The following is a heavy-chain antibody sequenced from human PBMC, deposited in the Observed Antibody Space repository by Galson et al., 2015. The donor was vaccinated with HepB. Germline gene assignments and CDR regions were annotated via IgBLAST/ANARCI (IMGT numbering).Heavy chain of an antibody. J-gene: IGHJ4*02. V-gene: IGHV3-11*01. Sequence: SLRLSCAVSGLTFSDYYMNWIRQTPGKGLEWISYISTTGNTIYYADSVRGRFTISRDNAKNSLFLEMNSLRAEDTALYYCATDAHGLFYFDNWGQGTLVTVS. D-gene: IGHD2-21*01. CDR3: ATDAHGLFYFDN. CDR1: GLTFSDYY. CDR2: ISTTGNTI.